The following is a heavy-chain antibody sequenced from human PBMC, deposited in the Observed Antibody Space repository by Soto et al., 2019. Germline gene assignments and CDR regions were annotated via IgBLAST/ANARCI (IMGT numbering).Heavy chain of an antibody. CDR2: ISYDGSNK. CDR3: ARGLWELLDIFLVDD. Sequence: QVQLVESGGGVVQPGRSLRLSCAASGFTFSSYAMHWVRQAPGKGLEWVAVISYDGSNKYYADSVKGRFTISRDNSKNQLYLQMNSLRAEDTAVYYCARGLWELLDIFLVDDWGQGSLVTFSS. D-gene: IGHD1-26*01. CDR1: GFTFSSYA. J-gene: IGHJ4*02. V-gene: IGHV3-30-3*01.